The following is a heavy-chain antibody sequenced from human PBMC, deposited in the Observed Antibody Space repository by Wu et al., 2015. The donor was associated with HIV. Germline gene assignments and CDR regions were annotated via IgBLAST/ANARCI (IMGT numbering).Heavy chain of an antibody. V-gene: IGHV1-69*13. CDR2: IIPIFGTA. CDR3: ARGDYYDSSGYSLDGGVGAFDI. D-gene: IGHD3-22*01. Sequence: QVQLVQSGAEVKKPGSSVKVSCKASGGTFSSYAISWVRQAPGQGLEWMGRIIPIFGTANYAQKFQGRVTITADESTSTAYMELSSLRSEDTAVYYCARGDYYDSSGYSLDGGVGAFDIWGQGDNGHRLF. J-gene: IGHJ3*02. CDR1: GGTFSSYA.